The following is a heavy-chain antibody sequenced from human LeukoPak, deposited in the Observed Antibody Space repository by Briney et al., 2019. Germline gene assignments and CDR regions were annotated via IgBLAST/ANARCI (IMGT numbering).Heavy chain of an antibody. V-gene: IGHV7-4-1*02. Sequence: GASVKVSCKASGYTFTNHAINWVRQAPGQGLEYMGWIDTNTGNPTYAQAFTGRIVFSLDTSVSTAYLQISSLKAEDTAVYYCARPGLLAARAWFDPWGQGTLVTVSS. J-gene: IGHJ5*02. D-gene: IGHD6-6*01. CDR3: ARPGLLAARAWFDP. CDR1: GYTFTNHA. CDR2: IDTNTGNP.